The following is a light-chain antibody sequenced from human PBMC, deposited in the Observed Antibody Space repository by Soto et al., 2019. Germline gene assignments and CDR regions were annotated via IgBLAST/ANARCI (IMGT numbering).Light chain of an antibody. V-gene: IGKV4-1*01. CDR1: QSLLYSSNNRNY. CDR3: QQYYGTPLT. Sequence: DIVMTQSPDSLAVSRGERATINCKSSQSLLYSSNNRNYLAWYQQKSGQPPKLLIYWASSRESGVPDRFSGSGSGTDFTLTISSLQAEDVAVYYCQQYYGTPLTFGGGTKVEIK. J-gene: IGKJ4*01. CDR2: WAS.